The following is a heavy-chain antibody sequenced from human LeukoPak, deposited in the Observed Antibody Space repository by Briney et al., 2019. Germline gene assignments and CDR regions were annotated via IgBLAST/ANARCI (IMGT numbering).Heavy chain of an antibody. CDR3: AKGGDYGSINWFDP. Sequence: SETLSLTCTGSGGSISSYYWSWIRQPPGKGLEWIGYVYYSGSTNYNPSLNSRVTISIDTSKNQFSLRLSSVTAADTAVYYCAKGGDYGSINWFDPWGQGTLVTVSS. CDR1: GGSISSYY. J-gene: IGHJ5*02. D-gene: IGHD4-17*01. V-gene: IGHV4-59*01. CDR2: VYYSGST.